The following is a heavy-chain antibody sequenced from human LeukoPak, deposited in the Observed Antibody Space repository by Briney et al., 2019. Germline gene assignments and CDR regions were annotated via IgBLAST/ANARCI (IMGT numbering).Heavy chain of an antibody. V-gene: IGHV3-73*01. D-gene: IGHD2-2*01. J-gene: IGHJ6*03. CDR3: IRGGYCSSTNCYGHDYFYYMDV. Sequence: QPGGSLKLSCAASGFTFSGSAMHWVRQASGKGLEWVGRIRSKANSYATAYAASVKGRFTISRDDSKNTAYLQMNSLKTEDTAVYYCIRGGYCSSTNCYGHDYFYYMDVWGKGTTVTVSS. CDR1: GFTFSGSA. CDR2: IRSKANSYAT.